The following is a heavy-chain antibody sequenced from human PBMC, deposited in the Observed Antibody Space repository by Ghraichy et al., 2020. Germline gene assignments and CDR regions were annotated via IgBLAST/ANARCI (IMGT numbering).Heavy chain of an antibody. CDR1: GGSISSYY. Sequence: SQTLSLTCTVSGGSISSYYWSWIRQPPGKGLEWIGIYYSGSTNYNPSLKSRVAISVDSSKNQFSLKLSSVTAADTAVYYCARDRGGSGWYGMDVWGQGTTVTVSS. CDR3: ARDRGGSGWYGMDV. V-gene: IGHV4-59*01. J-gene: IGHJ6*02. D-gene: IGHD6-19*01. CDR2: IYYSGST.